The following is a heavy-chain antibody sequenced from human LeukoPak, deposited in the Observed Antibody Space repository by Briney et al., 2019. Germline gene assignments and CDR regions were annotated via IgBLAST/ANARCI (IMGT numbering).Heavy chain of an antibody. CDR3: ARVRYSSGWASGAAFDY. D-gene: IGHD6-19*01. Sequence: GWSLRLSCAASGFTFSSYEMNWVRQAPGKGLEWVSYISSSGSTIYYADSVKGRFTISRDNAKHSLYLQMNSLRAEDTAVYYCARVRYSSGWASGAAFDYWGQGTLVTVSS. V-gene: IGHV3-48*03. CDR2: ISSSGSTI. J-gene: IGHJ4*02. CDR1: GFTFSSYE.